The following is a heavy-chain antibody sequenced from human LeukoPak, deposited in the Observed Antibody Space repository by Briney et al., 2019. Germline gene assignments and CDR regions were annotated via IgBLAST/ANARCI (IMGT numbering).Heavy chain of an antibody. CDR1: GFTFSSYG. CDR3: ARDRGERYSSSYFDY. CDR2: IWYDGSNK. V-gene: IGHV3-33*01. D-gene: IGHD6-6*01. Sequence: PGRSLRLSCAASGFTFSSYGMHWVRQAPGKGLEWVAVIWYDGSNKYYADSVKGRFTISRDNSKNTLYLQMNSLRAEDTAVYYCARDRGERYSSSYFDYWGQGTLVPVSS. J-gene: IGHJ4*02.